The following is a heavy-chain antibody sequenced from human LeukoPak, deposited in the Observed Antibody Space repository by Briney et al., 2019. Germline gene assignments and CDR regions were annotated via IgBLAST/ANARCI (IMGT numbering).Heavy chain of an antibody. CDR1: GYTFISYG. CDR3: ARDRGDYYFDY. Sequence: ASVKVSCKASGYTFISYGITWVRQAPGQGLEWMGWIGRNNGNTKFAQKIQGRVTMTTDTSTTTAYMELRSLRSDDTAVYFCARDRGDYYFDYWGQGTLVSVSS. CDR2: IGRNNGNT. D-gene: IGHD6-25*01. J-gene: IGHJ4*02. V-gene: IGHV1-18*01.